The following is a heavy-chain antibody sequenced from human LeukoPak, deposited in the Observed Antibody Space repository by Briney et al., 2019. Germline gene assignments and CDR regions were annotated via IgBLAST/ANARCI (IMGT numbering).Heavy chain of an antibody. D-gene: IGHD3-3*01. J-gene: IGHJ4*02. CDR3: ARTPSYYDFWSGYLDY. Sequence: SETLSLTCTVSGGSISSYYWSWLRQPPGKGLEWIGYIYYSGSTNYNPSLKSRVTISVDTSKNQFSLKLSSVTAADTAVYYCARTPSYYDFWSGYLDYWGQGTLVTVSS. CDR1: GGSISSYY. V-gene: IGHV4-59*01. CDR2: IYYSGST.